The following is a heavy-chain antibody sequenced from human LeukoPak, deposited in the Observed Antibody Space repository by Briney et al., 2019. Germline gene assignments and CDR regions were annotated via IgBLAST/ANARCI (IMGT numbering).Heavy chain of an antibody. CDR3: AREAVYSGYDPVDY. V-gene: IGHV3-21*01. CDR2: ISSSSYI. Sequence: GGSLRLSCAASGFTFSSYSMNWVRQAPGKGLEWVSSISSSSYIYYADSVKGRFTISRDNAKNSLYLQMNSLRAEDTAVYYCAREAVYSGYDPVDYWGQGTLVTVSS. CDR1: GFTFSSYS. J-gene: IGHJ4*02. D-gene: IGHD5-12*01.